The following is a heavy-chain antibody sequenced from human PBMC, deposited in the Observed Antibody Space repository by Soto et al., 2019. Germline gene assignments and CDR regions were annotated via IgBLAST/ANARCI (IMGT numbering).Heavy chain of an antibody. J-gene: IGHJ4*02. CDR3: AKDSRELRYFDWSFDY. CDR2: ISYDGSNK. Sequence: GGSLRLSCAASGFTFSSYGMHWVRQAPGKGLEWVAVISYDGSNKYYADSVKGRFTISRDNSKNTLYLQMNSLRAEDTAVYYCAKDSRELRYFDWSFDYSGQGTLVTVSS. CDR1: GFTFSSYG. V-gene: IGHV3-30*18. D-gene: IGHD3-9*01.